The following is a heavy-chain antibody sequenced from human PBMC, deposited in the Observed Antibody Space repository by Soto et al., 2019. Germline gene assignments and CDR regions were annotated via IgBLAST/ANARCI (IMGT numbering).Heavy chain of an antibody. CDR1: GYTFTRYG. V-gene: IGHV1-18*01. D-gene: IGHD1-7*01. J-gene: IGHJ4*02. CDR3: ARGGTGTASFNPIDY. Sequence: QVQLVQSGAEVQKPGASVKVSCKASGYTFTRYGISWVRQAPGQGLEWMGWISGYKDNTNYAQKFQGRVTLTTDTSTRTAYMELRSLISDDTAVYYCARGGTGTASFNPIDYWGQGTLVTVSS. CDR2: ISGYKDNT.